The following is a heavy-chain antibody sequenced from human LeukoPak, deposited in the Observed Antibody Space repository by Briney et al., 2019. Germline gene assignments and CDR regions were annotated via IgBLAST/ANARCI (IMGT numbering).Heavy chain of an antibody. CDR1: GGTFSSYA. J-gene: IGHJ6*03. V-gene: IGHV1-69*13. CDR2: IIPIFGTA. Sequence: GASVKVSCKASGGTFSSYAISWVRQAPGQGLEWMGGIIPIFGTANYAQKFQGRVTITADESTSTAYMELSSLRSEDTAVYYCGMGGHYYYGNVWGKGTTVTVSS. CDR3: GMGGHYYYGNV. D-gene: IGHD3-16*01.